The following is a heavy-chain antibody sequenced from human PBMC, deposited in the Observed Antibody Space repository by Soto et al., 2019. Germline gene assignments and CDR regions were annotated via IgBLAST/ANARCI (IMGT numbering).Heavy chain of an antibody. D-gene: IGHD3-10*01. CDR2: INHSGST. Sequence: SETLSLTCAVYGGSFSGYYWRWIRQPPGKGLEWIGEINHSGSTNYNPSLKSRVTISVDTYKNQCSLKLSSVSAADTAVYYCARGQGKDSSSTSCYRRITMVRGAQRFDYYYYGMDVWGQGTTVTVSS. V-gene: IGHV4-34*01. CDR1: GGSFSGYY. J-gene: IGHJ6*02. CDR3: ARGQGKDSSSTSCYRRITMVRGAQRFDYYYYGMDV.